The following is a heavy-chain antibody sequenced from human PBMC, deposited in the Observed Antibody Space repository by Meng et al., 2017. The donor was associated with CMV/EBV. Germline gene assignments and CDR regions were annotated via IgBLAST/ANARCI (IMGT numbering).Heavy chain of an antibody. CDR2: ISSSGSTI. D-gene: IGHD3-9*01. CDR3: ARGEILTAYYGMDV. Sequence: GGSLRLSCAASGFTFSDYYMSWIRQAPGRGLEWVSYISSSGSTIYYADSVKGRFTISRDHAKNSLYLQMNSLRAEDTAVYYCARGEILTAYYGMDVWGQGTTVTVSS. CDR1: GFTFSDYY. J-gene: IGHJ6*02. V-gene: IGHV3-11*01.